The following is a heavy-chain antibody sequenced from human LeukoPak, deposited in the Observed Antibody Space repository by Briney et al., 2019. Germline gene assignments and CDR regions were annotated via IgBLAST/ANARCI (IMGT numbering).Heavy chain of an antibody. V-gene: IGHV4-39*01. Sequence: SETLSLTCTVSGGSISSSSYYWGWIRQPPGKGLEWIGSIYYSGSTYYNPSLKSRVTISVDTSKNQFSLKLSSVTAADTAVYYCARRPATMVRGPFDYWGQGTLVTVSS. CDR2: IYYSGST. CDR1: GGSISSSSYY. CDR3: ARRPATMVRGPFDY. D-gene: IGHD3-10*01. J-gene: IGHJ4*02.